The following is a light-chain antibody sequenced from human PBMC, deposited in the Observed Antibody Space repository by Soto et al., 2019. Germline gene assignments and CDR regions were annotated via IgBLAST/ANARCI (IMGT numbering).Light chain of an antibody. Sequence: DIQMTQSPSSLSASVGDRVTITCRASQSVGSLLNWFQQKPGKAPKLLIYAASTLQSGAPSRFSGSGAGTDFTLIISSLQPEDFATYYCQLSYSLPYTFGQGTKLEI. CDR3: QLSYSLPYT. CDR2: AAS. J-gene: IGKJ2*01. V-gene: IGKV1-39*01. CDR1: QSVGSL.